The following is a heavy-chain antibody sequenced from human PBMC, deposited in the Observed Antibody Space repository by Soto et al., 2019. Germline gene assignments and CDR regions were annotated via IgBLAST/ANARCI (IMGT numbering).Heavy chain of an antibody. CDR1: GFTFSSAA. Sequence: EVQLLESGGGLVQPGGALRLSCAASGFTFSSAALSWVRQAPGKGLGWVSALSGSGGSTYYANSVKGRFTISRDNSKNTLYLQMNSLRAEDTAVYYCASGNASWNHDYWGQGTLVTVSS. J-gene: IGHJ4*02. CDR2: LSGSGGST. CDR3: ASGNASWNHDY. V-gene: IGHV3-23*01. D-gene: IGHD1-1*01.